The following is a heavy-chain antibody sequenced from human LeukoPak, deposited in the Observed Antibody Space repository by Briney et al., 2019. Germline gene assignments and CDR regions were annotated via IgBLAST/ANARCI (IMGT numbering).Heavy chain of an antibody. CDR1: GFTFSSYSMN. CDR3: ARQKGPRDITSLPLMDV. V-gene: IGHV4-39*01. Sequence: GSLRLSCAASGFTFSSYSMNWVRQAPGKGLEWMGSIFYIGGTYYNPSLKSRVTISVDTSRNHFSLRLSSVTAADTAVYYCARQKGPRDITSLPLMDVWGQGTTVTVSS. CDR2: IFYIGGT. D-gene: IGHD2-15*01. J-gene: IGHJ6*02.